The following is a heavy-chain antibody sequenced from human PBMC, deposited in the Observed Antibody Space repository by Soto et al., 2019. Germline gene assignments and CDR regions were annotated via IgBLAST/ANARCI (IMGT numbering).Heavy chain of an antibody. D-gene: IGHD3-10*01. Sequence: QLQLQESGPGLVRPSGTLSLTCAVSGGFTSTNNWWSWVRQPPGKGLEWIGDAYHSGSTEYNPSLKSRVSISVDKAKIQISLKLTSAPAADTAVYYCARSPPSAYYGGSGTFDYWGQGTLVTVSS. CDR1: GGFTSTNNW. J-gene: IGHJ4*02. CDR3: ARSPPSAYYGGSGTFDY. V-gene: IGHV4-4*02. CDR2: AYHSGST.